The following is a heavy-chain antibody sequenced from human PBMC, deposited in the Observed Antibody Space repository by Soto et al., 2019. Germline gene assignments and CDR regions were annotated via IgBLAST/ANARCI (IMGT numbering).Heavy chain of an antibody. V-gene: IGHV3-30*18. CDR2: ISYDGSNK. CDR1: GFTFSSYG. CDR3: AKERSSSSDYYYGMDV. Sequence: PGGSLRLSCAASGFTFSSYGMHWVRQAPGKGLEWVAVISYDGSNKYYADSVKGRFTISRDNSKNTLYLQMNSLRAEDTAVYYCAKERSSSSDYYYGMDVWGQGTTVTVSS. J-gene: IGHJ6*02. D-gene: IGHD6-6*01.